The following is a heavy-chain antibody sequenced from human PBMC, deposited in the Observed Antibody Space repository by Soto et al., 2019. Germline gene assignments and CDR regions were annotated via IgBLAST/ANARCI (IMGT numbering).Heavy chain of an antibody. CDR1: GFTFSSYA. Sequence: EEQLLESGGDLVQPGGSLKLSCAASGFTFSSYAMNWVRQAPGKGLEWVSSINGNGRKTSYADSVRGRFTISRDNSKKTLFLHVNSLRAEGTAVYYCVKDLNFDFWTGYRYYAMEIWGQGTTVTVS. CDR2: INGNGRKT. V-gene: IGHV3-23*01. CDR3: VKDLNFDFWTGYRYYAMEI. D-gene: IGHD3-3*01. J-gene: IGHJ6*02.